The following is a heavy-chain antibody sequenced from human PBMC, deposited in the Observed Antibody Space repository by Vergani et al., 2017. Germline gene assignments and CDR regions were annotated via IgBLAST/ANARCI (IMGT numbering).Heavy chain of an antibody. D-gene: IGHD5-12*01. CDR2: IDWNDNK. V-gene: IGHV2-70*01. CDR3: ARIRRRGRSGYDIFDF. CDR1: GFSILTSDMC. Sequence: QVTLRESGPALVKPTQPLTLTCTFSGFSILTSDMCVSWIRQPPGKALEWLALIDWNDNKYFNTSLKTRLTISKDASKNQVVLTMTNMDPVDTATYYCARIRRRGRSGYDIFDFWGQGILVTVAS. J-gene: IGHJ4*02.